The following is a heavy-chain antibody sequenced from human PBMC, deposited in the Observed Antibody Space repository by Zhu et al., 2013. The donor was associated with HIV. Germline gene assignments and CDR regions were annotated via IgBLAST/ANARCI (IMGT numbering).Heavy chain of an antibody. CDR3: ARAALPGWLQSSDFDY. D-gene: IGHD5-12*01. CDR2: INAGNGNT. Sequence: QVQLVQSGAEVKKPGASVKVSCKASGYTFTSYAMHWVRQAPGQRLEWMGWINAGNGNTKYSQKFQGRVTITRDTSASTAYMELSSLRSEDTAVYYCARAALPGWLQSSDFDYWGQGTLVTVSS. V-gene: IGHV1-3*01. J-gene: IGHJ4*02. CDR1: GYTFTSYA.